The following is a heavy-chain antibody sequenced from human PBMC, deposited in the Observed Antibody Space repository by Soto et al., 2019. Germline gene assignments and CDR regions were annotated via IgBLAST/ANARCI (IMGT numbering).Heavy chain of an antibody. CDR3: VRSPATVEYYFDY. CDR2: IKQDGSEK. D-gene: IGHD4-4*01. V-gene: IGHV3-7*01. CDR1: GFTFSSYW. Sequence: GGSLRLSCAASGFTFSSYWMSWVRQAPGKGLEWVANIKQDGSEKYYVDSVKGRFTISRDNAKNSLYLQMNSLRAEDTAVYYCVRSPATVEYYFDYWGQGTLVTVSS. J-gene: IGHJ4*02.